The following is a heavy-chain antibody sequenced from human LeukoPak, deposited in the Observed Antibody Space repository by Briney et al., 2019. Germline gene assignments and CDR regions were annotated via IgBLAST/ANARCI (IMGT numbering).Heavy chain of an antibody. CDR1: GFTFSDHY. Sequence: GGSLRLSCAASGFTFSDHYMDWVRQAPGKGLEWVGRTRNKANSYTTEYAASVKGRFTISRDNSKNSLYLQMNSLMTEDTAFYYCAKASSGYCGGGTCSVPYWGQGTLVTVSS. CDR3: AKASSGYCGGGTCSVPY. J-gene: IGHJ4*02. CDR2: TRNKANSYTT. D-gene: IGHD2-15*01. V-gene: IGHV3-72*01.